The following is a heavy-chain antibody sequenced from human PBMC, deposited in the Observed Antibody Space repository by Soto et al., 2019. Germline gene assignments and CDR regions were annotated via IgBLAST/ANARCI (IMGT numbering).Heavy chain of an antibody. V-gene: IGHV3-23*01. CDR2: VRGRGGST. D-gene: IGHD6-19*01. CDR3: AKEREVAGFDY. Sequence: EGQLLESGGGLVHPGGSLRLSCAASGFTFSDYAMSWVRQAPGKGLEWVSAVRGRGGSTYNADSVKDRFTISRDNSKNTLYLQLNRLRDEDTAVYFCAKEREVAGFDYWGQGTLVTVSS. CDR1: GFTFSDYA. J-gene: IGHJ4*02.